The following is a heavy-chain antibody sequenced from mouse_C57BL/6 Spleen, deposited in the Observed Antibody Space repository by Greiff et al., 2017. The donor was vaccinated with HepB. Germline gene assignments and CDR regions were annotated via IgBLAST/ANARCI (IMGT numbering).Heavy chain of an antibody. CDR2: IYPGDGDT. Sequence: QVQLKQSGPELVKPGASVKISCKASGYAFSSSWMNWVKQRPGKGLEWIGRIYPGDGDTNYNGKFKGKATLTADKSSSTAYMQLSSLTSEDSAVYFCARGYYGSHYAMDYWGQGTSVTVSS. CDR3: ARGYYGSHYAMDY. D-gene: IGHD1-1*01. V-gene: IGHV1-82*01. CDR1: GYAFSSSW. J-gene: IGHJ4*01.